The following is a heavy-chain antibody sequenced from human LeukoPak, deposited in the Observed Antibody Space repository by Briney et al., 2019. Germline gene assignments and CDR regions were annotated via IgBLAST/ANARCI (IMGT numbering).Heavy chain of an antibody. D-gene: IGHD3-10*02. J-gene: IGHJ4*02. CDR3: AREIFCSVSYPDF. V-gene: IGHV3-33*01. Sequence: GRSLRLSCAASGFAFNIYAMHWVRQAPGQGLEWVALIWHDGSHKFYSNSVRGQSTISRDNSKNTVSLQMNNLRPEDTAVYYCAREIFCSVSYPDFWGQGTLVTVSS. CDR2: IWHDGSHK. CDR1: GFAFNIYA.